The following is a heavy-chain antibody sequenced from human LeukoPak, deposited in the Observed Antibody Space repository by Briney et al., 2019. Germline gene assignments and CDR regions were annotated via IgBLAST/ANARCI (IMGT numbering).Heavy chain of an antibody. V-gene: IGHV1-69*13. J-gene: IGHJ4*02. Sequence: SVKVSCKASGGTFSSYAISWVRQAPGQGLEWMGGIIPLFGTANYAQKFQGRVTITADESTSTAYMELSSLRSEDTAVYYCAREKYHHYYDSSGYYFDYWGQGTLVTVSS. CDR2: IIPLFGTA. D-gene: IGHD3-22*01. CDR3: AREKYHHYYDSSGYYFDY. CDR1: GGTFSSYA.